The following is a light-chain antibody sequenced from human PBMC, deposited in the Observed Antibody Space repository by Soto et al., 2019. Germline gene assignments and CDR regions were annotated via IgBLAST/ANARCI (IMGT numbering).Light chain of an antibody. V-gene: IGKV3-11*01. CDR1: QSVSSY. CDR3: QQRSNWL. CDR2: GAT. Sequence: EIVCTQSPVTLSVSPGARATLSCRASQSVSSYLAWYQRKPGQAPRRLIHGATTRATGIPARFSGSGSGTEFTLTISSLEPEDFAVYYCQQRSNWLFGQGTRLEIK. J-gene: IGKJ5*01.